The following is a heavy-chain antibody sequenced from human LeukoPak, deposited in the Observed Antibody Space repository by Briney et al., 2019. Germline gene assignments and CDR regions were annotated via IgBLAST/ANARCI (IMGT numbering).Heavy chain of an antibody. J-gene: IGHJ4*02. CDR2: IGWNSGGI. CDR3: VKVTAAXXXDH. CDR1: GFTFDDYA. D-gene: IGHD6-13*01. Sequence: AGGSLRLSCAASGFTFDDYAMHWVRQAPGKGLEWVSGIGWNSGGIVYADSVKGRFTISRDNAKNSLYLQMNSLGAEDTALYYCVKVTAAXXXDHWGQGTLVTVSS. V-gene: IGHV3-9*01.